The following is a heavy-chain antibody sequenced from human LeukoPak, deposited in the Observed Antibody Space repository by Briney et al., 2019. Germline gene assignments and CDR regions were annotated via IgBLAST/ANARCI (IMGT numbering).Heavy chain of an antibody. V-gene: IGHV3-20*04. D-gene: IGHD1-26*01. Sequence: GGSLRLSCAASGFTFDDYGINWVRQAPGKGLEWVSGINWNGGSTGYADSVKGRFTISRDNAKNSLYLQMNSLRAEDTALYYCAKDRGSGSLDSDYWGQGTLVTVSS. CDR2: INWNGGST. CDR1: GFTFDDYG. CDR3: AKDRGSGSLDSDY. J-gene: IGHJ4*02.